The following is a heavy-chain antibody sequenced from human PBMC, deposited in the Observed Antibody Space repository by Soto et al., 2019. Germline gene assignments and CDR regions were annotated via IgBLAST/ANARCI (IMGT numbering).Heavy chain of an antibody. Sequence: PGGSLRLSCTASGFTFISHAMSWVRQAPGKQLEWVSAISGSAGLTFYADSVKGRFTISRDNSKNTLYLQMNSLRAEDTAVYYCAKDWVSGSSPYWGQGTLVTVSS. J-gene: IGHJ4*02. CDR2: ISGSAGLT. V-gene: IGHV3-23*01. CDR1: GFTFISHA. CDR3: AKDWVSGSSPY. D-gene: IGHD2-15*01.